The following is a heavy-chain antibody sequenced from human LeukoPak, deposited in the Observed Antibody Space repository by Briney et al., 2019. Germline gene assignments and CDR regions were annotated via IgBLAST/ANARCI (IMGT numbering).Heavy chain of an antibody. D-gene: IGHD3-22*01. V-gene: IGHV3-7*01. CDR3: AREYYYDSSGPNWFDP. CDR1: GFTFSSYS. CDR2: IKQDGSEK. J-gene: IGHJ5*02. Sequence: GGSLRLSCAASGFTFSSYSMNWVRQAPGKGLGWVANIKQDGSEKYYVDSVKGRFTISRDNAKNSLYLQMNSLRAEDTAVYYCAREYYYDSSGPNWFDPWGQGTLVTVSS.